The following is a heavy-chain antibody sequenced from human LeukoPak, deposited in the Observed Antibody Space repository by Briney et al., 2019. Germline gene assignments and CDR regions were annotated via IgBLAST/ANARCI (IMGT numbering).Heavy chain of an antibody. CDR2: INHSGST. D-gene: IGHD3-3*01. V-gene: IGHV4-34*01. CDR3: ARDSESGYYEIRIGGFDI. Sequence: SETLSLTCAVYGGSFSGYYWSWIRQPPGKGLEWIGEINHSGSTNYNPSLKSRVTISVDTSKNQFSLRLSSVTAADTAVYYCARDSESGYYEIRIGGFDIWGQGTMVTVSS. J-gene: IGHJ3*02. CDR1: GGSFSGYY.